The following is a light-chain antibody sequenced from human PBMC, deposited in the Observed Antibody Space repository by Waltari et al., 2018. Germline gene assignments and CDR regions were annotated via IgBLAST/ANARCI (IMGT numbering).Light chain of an antibody. CDR3: QHRGTWPLS. J-gene: IGKJ3*01. V-gene: IGKV3-11*01. CDR2: DAS. Sequence: EIVLTQSPATLSMSPGERATLSCRASQSVNKYLAWYQQRPGQAPRLLLYDASNRATGIPARFSGSGSGTEFTLTISSLEPEDFALYYCQHRGTWPLSFGPGTTV. CDR1: QSVNKY.